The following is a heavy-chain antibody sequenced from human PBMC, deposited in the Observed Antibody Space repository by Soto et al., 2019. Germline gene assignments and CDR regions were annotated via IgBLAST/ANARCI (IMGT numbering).Heavy chain of an antibody. V-gene: IGHV1-24*01. CDR3: ATKYCSGGSCYLDAFDI. J-gene: IGHJ3*02. CDR1: GYALTELS. CDR2: FDPEDGET. Sequence: ASVKVSCKVSGYALTELSMHWVRQAPGKGLEWMGGFDPEDGETIYAQKFQGRVTMTEDTSTDTAYMELSSLRSEDTAVYYCATKYCSGGSCYLDAFDIWGQGTMVTVSS. D-gene: IGHD2-15*01.